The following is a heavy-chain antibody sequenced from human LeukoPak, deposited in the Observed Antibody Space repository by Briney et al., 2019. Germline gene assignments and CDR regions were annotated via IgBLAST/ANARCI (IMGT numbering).Heavy chain of an antibody. V-gene: IGHV4-59*01. CDR3: ARGRWFGEFASYYFDY. D-gene: IGHD3-10*01. Sequence: SETPSLTCTVSGGSISSYYWSWIRQPPGKGLEWIGYIYYSGSTNYNPSLKSRVTISVDTSKNQFSLKLSSVTAADTAVYYCARGRWFGEFASYYFDYWGQGTLVTVSS. CDR2: IYYSGST. J-gene: IGHJ4*02. CDR1: GGSISSYY.